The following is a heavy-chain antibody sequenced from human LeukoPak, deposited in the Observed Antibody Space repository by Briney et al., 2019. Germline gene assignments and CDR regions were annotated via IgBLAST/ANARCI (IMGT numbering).Heavy chain of an antibody. V-gene: IGHV3-15*01. CDR2: IKSKTDGGTT. D-gene: IGHD3-9*01. Sequence: PGGSLRLSCAASGFSFNNAWLSWVRQAPGKGLEWVGRIKSKTDGGTTDYGAPVKGRFTISRDDSKATVYLQMNSLKTDDTVVYYCTTTLTWTYYDVFGGQGTLVTVSS. J-gene: IGHJ4*02. CDR3: TTTLTWTYYDVF. CDR1: GFSFNNAW.